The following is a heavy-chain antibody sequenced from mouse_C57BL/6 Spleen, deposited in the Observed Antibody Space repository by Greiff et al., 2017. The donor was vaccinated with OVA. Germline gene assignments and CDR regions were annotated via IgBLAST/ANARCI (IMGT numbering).Heavy chain of an antibody. D-gene: IGHD1-1*01. CDR1: GFSLTSYG. V-gene: IGHV2-2*01. CDR2: IWSGGST. CDR3: ASSITSGYFDV. Sequence: QVQLQQSGPGLVQPSQSLSITCTVSGFSLTSYGVHWVRQSPGKGLEWLGVIWSGGSTDYNAAFISRLSISKDNSKSQVFFKMNSLQADDTAIYYCASSITSGYFDVWGTGTTVTVSS. J-gene: IGHJ1*03.